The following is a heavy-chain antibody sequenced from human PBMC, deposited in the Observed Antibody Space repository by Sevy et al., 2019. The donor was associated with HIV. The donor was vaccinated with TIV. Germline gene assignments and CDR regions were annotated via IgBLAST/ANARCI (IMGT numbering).Heavy chain of an antibody. J-gene: IGHJ4*02. CDR3: AKARWSIAVAGWYYFDY. V-gene: IGHV3-30*18. Sequence: GGSLRLSCVASGFTFSSYGMHWVRQAPGKGLEWVAVISYDGSNKYYADSVKGRFTISRDNSKNTLYLQMNSLRAEDTAVYYCAKARWSIAVAGWYYFDYWGQGTLVTVSS. D-gene: IGHD6-19*01. CDR1: GFTFSSYG. CDR2: ISYDGSNK.